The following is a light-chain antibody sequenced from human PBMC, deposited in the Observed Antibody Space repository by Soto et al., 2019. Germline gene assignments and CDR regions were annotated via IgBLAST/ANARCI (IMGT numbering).Light chain of an antibody. V-gene: IGLV2-14*01. J-gene: IGLJ3*02. CDR2: EVS. Sequence: QYALTQPASVSGSPGQSITISCTGTSSDVGGYNYVSWYQQHPGKAPKLMIYEVSNRPSGVSNRFSGSKSGNTASLTISGLQAEDEADYYCSSFTSINPLVFGGGTKLTVL. CDR1: SSDVGGYNY. CDR3: SSFTSINPLV.